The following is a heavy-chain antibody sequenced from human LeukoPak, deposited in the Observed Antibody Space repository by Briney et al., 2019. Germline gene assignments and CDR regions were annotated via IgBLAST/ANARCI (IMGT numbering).Heavy chain of an antibody. V-gene: IGHV3-53*01. Sequence: GGSLRLSCAASGFTVSSNYMSWVRQAPGKGLEWVSVIYSGGSTYYADSVRGRFTISRDNSKNTLYLQMNNLRAEDTAIYYCAKTTRDYGLTYFDYWGQGTLVTVSS. J-gene: IGHJ4*02. D-gene: IGHD3-10*01. CDR1: GFTVSSNY. CDR2: IYSGGST. CDR3: AKTTRDYGLTYFDY.